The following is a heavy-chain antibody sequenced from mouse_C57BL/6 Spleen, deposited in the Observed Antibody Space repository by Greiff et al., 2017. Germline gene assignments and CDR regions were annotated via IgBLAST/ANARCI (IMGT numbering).Heavy chain of an antibody. J-gene: IGHJ1*03. CDR3: ARGQDCSSYDYWYFDV. V-gene: IGHV5-4*01. D-gene: IGHD1-1*01. CDR1: GFTFSSYA. CDR2: ISDGGSYT. Sequence: EVQRVESGGGLVKPGGSLKLSCAASGFTFSSYAMSWVRQTPEKRLEWVATISDGGSYTYYPDHVKGRFTISRDNAKNNLYLQMSQLKAEDTAMYYCARGQDCSSYDYWYFDVWGTGTTVTVSS.